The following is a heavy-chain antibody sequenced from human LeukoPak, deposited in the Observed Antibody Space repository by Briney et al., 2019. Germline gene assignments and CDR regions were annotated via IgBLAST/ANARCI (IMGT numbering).Heavy chain of an antibody. J-gene: IGHJ4*02. V-gene: IGHV4-59*08. Sequence: SETLSLTCTVSGDSIISYYWSWIRQPPGKGLEWIGYIHYSGSTNYNPSLKRRVTISVDTSKNQFSLKLTSVTAADTAVYYCARQNPAAAGQGLDFWGQGALVTVSS. D-gene: IGHD6-13*01. CDR1: GDSIISYY. CDR2: IHYSGST. CDR3: ARQNPAAAGQGLDF.